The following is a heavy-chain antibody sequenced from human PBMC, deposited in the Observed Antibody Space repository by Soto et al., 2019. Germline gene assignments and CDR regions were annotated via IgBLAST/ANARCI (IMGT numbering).Heavy chain of an antibody. D-gene: IGHD3-22*01. Sequence: EVQLLESGGGSVQPGGSLRLSCAAPGFTFSGYAMSWVRQAPGKGLEWVSSISGSGGSTYLADSVKGRFTISRDISKNTLHLQMNGLRVEDSAVYNCARHLGNSMTFGMGVWGQGTTVTVSS. V-gene: IGHV3-23*01. CDR1: GFTFSGYA. CDR3: ARHLGNSMTFGMGV. J-gene: IGHJ6*02. CDR2: ISGSGGST.